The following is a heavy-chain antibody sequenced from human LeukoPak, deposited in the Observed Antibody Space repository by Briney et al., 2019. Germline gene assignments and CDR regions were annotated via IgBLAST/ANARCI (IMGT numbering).Heavy chain of an antibody. CDR2: ISGSGGST. CDR1: GFTFSSYA. D-gene: IGHD2-15*01. J-gene: IGHJ3*02. Sequence: PGGSLRLSCAASGFTFSSYAMSWVRQAPGKGLEWVSAISGSGGSTYYADSVKGRFTISRDNSKNTLYLQMNSLRAEGTAVYYCAKDRPQTGYCSGGSCYVPYAFDIWGQGTMVTVSS. V-gene: IGHV3-23*01. CDR3: AKDRPQTGYCSGGSCYVPYAFDI.